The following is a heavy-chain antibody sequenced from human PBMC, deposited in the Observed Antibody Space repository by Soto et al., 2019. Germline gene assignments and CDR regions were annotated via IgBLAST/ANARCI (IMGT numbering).Heavy chain of an antibody. CDR2: IYHSGST. V-gene: IGHV4-30-2*01. CDR3: ARDIGWFGELLGGYYFDY. J-gene: IGHJ4*02. Sequence: QLQLQESGSGLVKPSQTLSLTCAVSGGSISSGGYSWSWIRQPPGKGLEWIGYIYHSGSTYYNPSLQSRVTISVDRSKNQFSLKLSSVTAADTAVYYCARDIGWFGELLGGYYFDYWGQGTLVTVSS. CDR1: GGSISSGGYS. D-gene: IGHD3-10*01.